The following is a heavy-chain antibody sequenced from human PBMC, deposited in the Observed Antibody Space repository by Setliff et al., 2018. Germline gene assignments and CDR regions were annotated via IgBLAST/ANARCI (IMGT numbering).Heavy chain of an antibody. D-gene: IGHD6-13*01. CDR2: INSDGSGT. J-gene: IGHJ5*02. Sequence: GGSLRLSCAASGFTFSTYRMHWVRQAPGKGLVWFSHINSDGSGTSYADSVKGRFSISRDNSKNTLYLQMNSLRAEDTAVYYCARDGGSSWYEGNWFDPWGQGTLVTVSS. V-gene: IGHV3-74*01. CDR3: ARDGGSSWYEGNWFDP. CDR1: GFTFSTYR.